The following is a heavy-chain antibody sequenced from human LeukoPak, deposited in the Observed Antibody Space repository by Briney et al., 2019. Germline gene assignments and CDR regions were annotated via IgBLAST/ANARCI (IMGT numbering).Heavy chain of an antibody. CDR3: ARGSRVIDY. V-gene: IGHV3-21*04. Sequence: GGSLRLSCAASGFTFSSYSMNWVRQAPGKGLEWVSFISRSSSYTVSADSVKGRFTISRDDGQNSLYLQMNSLRAEDTAVYYCARGSRVIDYWGQGTLVTVSS. D-gene: IGHD2-15*01. CDR2: ISRSSSYT. J-gene: IGHJ4*02. CDR1: GFTFSSYS.